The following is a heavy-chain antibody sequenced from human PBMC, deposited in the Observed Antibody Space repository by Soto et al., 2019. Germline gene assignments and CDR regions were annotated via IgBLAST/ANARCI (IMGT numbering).Heavy chain of an antibody. CDR2: INPNSGGT. J-gene: IGHJ6*02. CDR1: GYTFTGYY. V-gene: IGHV1-2*04. D-gene: IGHD1-1*01. Sequence: ASVKVSCKASGYTFTGYYMHWVRQAPGQGLEWMGWINPNSGGTNYAQKFQGWVTMTRDTSISTAYMELSRLRSDDTAVYYCARGGAWNPPGYYYYGMDVWGQGTTVTVSS. CDR3: ARGGAWNPPGYYYYGMDV.